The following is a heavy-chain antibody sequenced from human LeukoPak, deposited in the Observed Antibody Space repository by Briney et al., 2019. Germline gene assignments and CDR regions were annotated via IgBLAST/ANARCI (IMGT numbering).Heavy chain of an antibody. J-gene: IGHJ3*02. Sequence: GRSLRLSCAASGFTFSSYAMHWVRQAPGKGLEWVAVISYDGSNKYYAGSVKGRFTISRDNSKNTLYLQMNSLRAEDTAVYYCARQHVVPAAPGAFDIWGQGTMVTVSS. CDR1: GFTFSSYA. CDR2: ISYDGSNK. CDR3: ARQHVVPAAPGAFDI. V-gene: IGHV3-30-3*01. D-gene: IGHD2-2*01.